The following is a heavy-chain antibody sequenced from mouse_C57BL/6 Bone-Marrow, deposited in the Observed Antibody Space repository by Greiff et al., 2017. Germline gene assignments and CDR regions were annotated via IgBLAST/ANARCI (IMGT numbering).Heavy chain of an antibody. Sequence: QVQLQQPGAELVKPGASVKLSCKASGYTFTSYWMHWVKQRPGQGLEWIGMIHPNSGSTNYNEKFKNKATLTVDKSSSTAYMQLSSLTSEDSAVYYCAREGDGYYFDYWGQGTTLTVSS. D-gene: IGHD2-3*01. CDR1: GYTFTSYW. J-gene: IGHJ2*01. CDR3: AREGDGYYFDY. V-gene: IGHV1-64*01. CDR2: IHPNSGST.